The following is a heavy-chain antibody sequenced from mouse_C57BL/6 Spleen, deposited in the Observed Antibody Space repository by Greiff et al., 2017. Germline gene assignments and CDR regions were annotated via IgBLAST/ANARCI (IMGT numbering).Heavy chain of an antibody. CDR1: GYSFTSYY. J-gene: IGHJ3*01. D-gene: IGHD2-5*01. V-gene: IGHV1-66*01. Sequence: VQLQQSGPELVKPGASVKISCKASGYSFTSYYIHWVKQRPGQGLAWIGWIYPGSGNTKYNEKFKGKATLTADTSSSTADMQLSSLTSEDSAVYYCASSNYAWFAYWGQGTLVTVSA. CDR2: IYPGSGNT. CDR3: ASSNYAWFAY.